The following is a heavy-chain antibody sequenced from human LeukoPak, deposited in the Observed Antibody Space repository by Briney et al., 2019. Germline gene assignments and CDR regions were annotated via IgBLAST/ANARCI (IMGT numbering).Heavy chain of an antibody. Sequence: ASVKVSCKASGGTFSSYAISWVRQAPGQGLEWMGGIIPIFGTANYAQKFQGRVTITADKSTSTAYMELSSLRSEDTAVYYCARGNDYGDYVDNYYCYGMDVWGKGTTVTVSS. V-gene: IGHV1-69*06. CDR1: GGTFSSYA. CDR2: IIPIFGTA. CDR3: ARGNDYGDYVDNYYCYGMDV. J-gene: IGHJ6*04. D-gene: IGHD4-17*01.